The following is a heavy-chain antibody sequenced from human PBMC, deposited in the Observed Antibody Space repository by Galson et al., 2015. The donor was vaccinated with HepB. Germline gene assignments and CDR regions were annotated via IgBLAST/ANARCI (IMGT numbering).Heavy chain of an antibody. CDR2: ISYDGSNK. D-gene: IGHD1-14*01. J-gene: IGHJ6*02. V-gene: IGHV3-30-3*01. CDR3: ARDYRRKGNPNYYYYGMDV. CDR1: GFTFSSYA. Sequence: SLRLSCAASGFTFSSYAMHWVRQAPGKGLEWVAVISYDGSNKYYADSVKGRFTISRDNSKNTLYLQMNSLRAEDTAVYYCARDYRRKGNPNYYYYGMDVWGQGTTVTVSS.